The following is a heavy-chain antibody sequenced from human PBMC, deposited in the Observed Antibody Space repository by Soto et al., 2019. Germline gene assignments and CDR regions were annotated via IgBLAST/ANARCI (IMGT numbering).Heavy chain of an antibody. Sequence: GRSLRLSXAASGFTFSRHGLHWVRQAPGRGLEWVAYTSSEGSNKYYADSVNGRFTISRDNSKNTLYLQMNSLRTGDTAVYFCAKEPIAGRPYYYCMDVWGQGTTVTVSS. CDR2: TSSEGSNK. CDR3: AKEPIAGRPYYYCMDV. J-gene: IGHJ6*02. CDR1: GFTFSRHG. D-gene: IGHD6-6*01. V-gene: IGHV3-30*18.